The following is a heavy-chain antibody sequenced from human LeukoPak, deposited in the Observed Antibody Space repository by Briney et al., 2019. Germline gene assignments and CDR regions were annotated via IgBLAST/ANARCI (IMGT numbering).Heavy chain of an antibody. Sequence: PGGSLRLSCAASGFTFSNYWMSWVRQAPGKGLEWVANIKQDGSEKYYVDSVKGRFTISRDNAKNSLYLQMNSLRAEDTAVYCCARKRGNWNNDYWGQGTLVTVSS. CDR1: GFTFSNYW. D-gene: IGHD1-20*01. V-gene: IGHV3-7*01. CDR2: IKQDGSEK. J-gene: IGHJ4*02. CDR3: ARKRGNWNNDY.